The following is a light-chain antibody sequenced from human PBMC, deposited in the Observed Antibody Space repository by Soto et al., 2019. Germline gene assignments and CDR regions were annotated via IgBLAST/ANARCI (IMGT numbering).Light chain of an antibody. CDR3: SSYTTRNTEV. CDR2: DVT. Sequence: QSALTQPASVSGSPGQSITISCIGTSSDVGAFNYVSWYQHHPGKAPKLIIYDVTDRPSGVSTRFSASKSGNTASLTISWFQAEDEADYYCSSYTTRNTEVFGTGTKVTVL. CDR1: SSDVGAFNY. V-gene: IGLV2-14*03. J-gene: IGLJ1*01.